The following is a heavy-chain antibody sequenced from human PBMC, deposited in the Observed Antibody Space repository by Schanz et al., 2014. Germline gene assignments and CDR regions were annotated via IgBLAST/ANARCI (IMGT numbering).Heavy chain of an antibody. J-gene: IGHJ2*01. CDR2: IWYDENNK. Sequence: QVQLVESGGGVVQFGRSLRLSCVASGFTFSSYGMHWVRQAPGKGLEWVAVIWYDENNKYYADSVKGRFTMSRDNSKNTLYLQMNSLRADDTAVYFCARAHGNNWYGKGLDYWGRGTLVTVSS. CDR1: GFTFSSYG. D-gene: IGHD1-1*01. V-gene: IGHV3-33*01. CDR3: ARAHGNNWYGKGLDY.